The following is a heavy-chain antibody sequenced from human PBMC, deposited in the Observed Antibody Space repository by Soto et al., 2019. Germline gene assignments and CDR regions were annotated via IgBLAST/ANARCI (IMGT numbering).Heavy chain of an antibody. V-gene: IGHV3-30-3*01. J-gene: IGHJ1*01. D-gene: IGHD6-19*01. CDR3: ARCLEQWLVQAEYFQH. CDR1: GFTFSSYA. Sequence: QVQLVESGGGVVQPGRSLRLSCAASGFTFSSYAMHWVRQAPGKGLEWVAVISYDGSNKYYADSVKGRFTISRDNSKNTLYLQMNRLRAEDTAVYYCARCLEQWLVQAEYFQHWGQGTLVTVSS. CDR2: ISYDGSNK.